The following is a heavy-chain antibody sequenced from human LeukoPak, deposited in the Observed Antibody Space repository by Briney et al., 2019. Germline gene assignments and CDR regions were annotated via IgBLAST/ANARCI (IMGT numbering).Heavy chain of an antibody. J-gene: IGHJ4*02. Sequence: PSETLSLTCAVYGGSFSGHYWSWIRQPPGKGLEWIGEINHSGSTNYNLSLKSRVTISVDTSKNQFSLKLTSVTAADTAVYYCARGERRGRGPSDYWGQGTLVTVSS. CDR2: INHSGST. CDR3: ARGERRGRGPSDY. CDR1: GGSFSGHY. V-gene: IGHV4-34*01.